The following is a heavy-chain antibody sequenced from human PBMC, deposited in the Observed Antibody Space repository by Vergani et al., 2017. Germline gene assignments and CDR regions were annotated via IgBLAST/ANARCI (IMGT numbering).Heavy chain of an antibody. V-gene: IGHV3-23*01. J-gene: IGHJ4*02. D-gene: IGHD2-21*02. CDR1: GFTFNSYA. CDR3: AKYLRDSTDGLPDS. Sequence: QLLESGGGLIQPGGSLRLSCAASGFTFNSYAMTWVRQAPGKGLEWVSGINNNGGSTYYADSVKGRFTISRDNSKNTLYLQMTDLRAEDTATYYCAKYLRDSTDGLPDSWGPGTLVIVSS. CDR2: INNNGGST.